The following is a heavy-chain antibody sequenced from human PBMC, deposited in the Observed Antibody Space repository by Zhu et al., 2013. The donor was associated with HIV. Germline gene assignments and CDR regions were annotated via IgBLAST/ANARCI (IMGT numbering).Heavy chain of an antibody. CDR3: ASGSTVVTRGRYYYSYAMDV. Sequence: QVQLVQSGAEVKKPGASVKVSCKASGYTFPGYYIVWVRQAPGPGLEWLGWINPNSGATNYTQKFQGRVTLTRDTSINTAYMELSGLRSDDTAVYYCASGSTVVTRGRYYYSYAMDVWGQGTTVTVSS. D-gene: IGHD2-15*01. J-gene: IGHJ6*02. CDR2: INPNSGAT. V-gene: IGHV1-2*02. CDR1: GYTFPGYY.